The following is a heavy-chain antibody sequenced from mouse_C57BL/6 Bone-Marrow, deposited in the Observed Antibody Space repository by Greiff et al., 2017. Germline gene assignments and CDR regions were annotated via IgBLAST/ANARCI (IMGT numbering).Heavy chain of an antibody. CDR3: TSADYYGSSWCYCDF. CDR1: GYTFTDYE. V-gene: IGHV1-15*01. CDR2: IDPETGGT. J-gene: IGHJ2*01. D-gene: IGHD1-1*01. Sequence: VQLQQPGAELVRPGASVTLSCKASGYTFTDYEMHWVKQTPVHGLEWIGAIDPETGGTAYNQKFKGKAILTADKSSSTAYMELRSLTSEDSAVYSWTSADYYGSSWCYCDFGGRGTTLTVSS.